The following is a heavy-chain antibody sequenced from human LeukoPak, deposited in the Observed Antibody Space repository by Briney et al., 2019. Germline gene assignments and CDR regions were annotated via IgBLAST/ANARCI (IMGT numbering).Heavy chain of an antibody. Sequence: ASVKVSCKASGYTLTDYYMHWVRQAPGQGLEWMGWINPNNGGTNYAQKFQGRVTMTRDTSISTAYMELSRLRSDDTAVYYSASVEGVPGLMSMVVWGDGATWTVSS. CDR1: GYTLTDYY. CDR3: ASVEGVPGLMSMVV. J-gene: IGHJ6*04. CDR2: INPNNGGT. V-gene: IGHV1-2*02. D-gene: IGHD2-8*02.